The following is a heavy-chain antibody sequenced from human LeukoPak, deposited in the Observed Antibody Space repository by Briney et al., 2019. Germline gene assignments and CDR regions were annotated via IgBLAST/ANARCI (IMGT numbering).Heavy chain of an antibody. CDR3: ARSVYEVEAEYGDYVGIWFDP. CDR1: GGSISSGDYY. V-gene: IGHV4-30-4*01. CDR2: IYYSGST. Sequence: PSQTLSLTCTVSGGSISSGDYYWSWIRQPPGKGLEWIGYIYYSGSTYYNPSLKSRVTISVDTSKNQFSLKLSSVTAADTAVYYCARSVYEVEAEYGDYVGIWFDPWGQGTLVTVSS. D-gene: IGHD4-17*01. J-gene: IGHJ5*02.